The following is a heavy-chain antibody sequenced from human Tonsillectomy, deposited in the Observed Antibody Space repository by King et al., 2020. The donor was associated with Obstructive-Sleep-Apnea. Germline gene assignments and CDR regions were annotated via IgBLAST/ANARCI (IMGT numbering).Heavy chain of an antibody. Sequence: VQLVESGGGLVQPGGSLRLSCAASGFTFSSYSMNWVRQAPGKGLEWVSYISSSSSTIYYADSVKGRFTISRDNAKNSLYLQMNSLRAEDTAVYYCARDYRWVRANWFDPWGQGTLVTVSS. CDR2: ISSSSSTI. V-gene: IGHV3-48*04. CDR1: GFTFSSYS. CDR3: ARDYRWVRANWFDP. D-gene: IGHD3-10*01. J-gene: IGHJ5*02.